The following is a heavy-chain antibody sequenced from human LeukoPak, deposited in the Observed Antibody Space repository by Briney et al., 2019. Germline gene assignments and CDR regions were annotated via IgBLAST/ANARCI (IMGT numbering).Heavy chain of an antibody. CDR1: GGSISSGGYY. V-gene: IGHV4-30-2*01. CDR2: IYHSGST. J-gene: IGHJ5*02. Sequence: PSETLSLTCTVSGGSISSGGYYWSWIRQPPGKGLEWIGYIYHSGSTYYNPSLKSRVTISVDRSKNQFSLKLTSVTAADTAVYYCARQGYCSGTSCYAGGDWFDPWGQGTLVTVSS. CDR3: ARQGYCSGTSCYAGGDWFDP. D-gene: IGHD2-2*01.